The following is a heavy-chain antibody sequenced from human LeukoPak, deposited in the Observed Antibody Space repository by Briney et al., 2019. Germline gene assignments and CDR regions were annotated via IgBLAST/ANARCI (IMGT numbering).Heavy chain of an antibody. CDR3: ARRPTRSGWFDP. CDR2: IYHSGST. J-gene: IGHJ5*02. CDR1: GYSISSGYY. Sequence: PSETLSLTCTVSGYSISSGYYWGWIRQPPGKGLEWIGSIYHSGSTNYNPSLKSRVTISVDTSKNQFSLKLSSVTAADTAVYYCARRPTRSGWFDPWGQGTLVTVSS. V-gene: IGHV4-38-2*02.